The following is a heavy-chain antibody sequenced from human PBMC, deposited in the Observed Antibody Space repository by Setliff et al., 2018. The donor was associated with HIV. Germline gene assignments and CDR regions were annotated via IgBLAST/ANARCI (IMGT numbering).Heavy chain of an antibody. CDR1: GGSISSGSYF. CDR2: IYTSGST. D-gene: IGHD1-26*01. CDR3: ARGPSGTYYREFDF. V-gene: IGHV4-61*09. J-gene: IGHJ4*02. Sequence: SETLSLTCTVSGGSISSGSYFWSWIRQPAGKGLEWIGHIYTSGSTNYNPSLKSRVTISVDRFRNQFSLQLRSVTAADTAVYYCARGPSGTYYREFDFWGQGTLVTVS.